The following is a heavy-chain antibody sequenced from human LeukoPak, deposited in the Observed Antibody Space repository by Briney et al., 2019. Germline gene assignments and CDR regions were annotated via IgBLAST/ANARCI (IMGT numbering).Heavy chain of an antibody. CDR2: ISYSRTT. V-gene: IGHV3-23*01. D-gene: IGHD2-15*01. CDR3: AKIRHCSGGSCDIAGY. Sequence: GGSLRLPCAASGFTFSSYDMNWVRQAPGKGLEWVSGISYSRTTYYADSVKGRFTISRDNSKNTVYLQMNSLRVEDTALYYCAKIRHCSGGSCDIAGYWGQGTLVTVSS. CDR1: GFTFSSYD. J-gene: IGHJ4*02.